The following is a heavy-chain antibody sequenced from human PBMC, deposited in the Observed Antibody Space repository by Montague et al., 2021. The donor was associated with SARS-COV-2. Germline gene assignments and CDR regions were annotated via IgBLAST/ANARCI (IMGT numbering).Heavy chain of an antibody. J-gene: IGHJ4*02. V-gene: IGHV3-30*04. D-gene: IGHD3-22*01. CDR2: FSHDGTNK. CDR3: ATEPRHYYDRSANDF. Sequence: SLRLSCAASGFSFSSYRMHWVRQAPGKGLEWVAVFSHDGTNKYYADSVKGRFTISRDNSRNTLYLQMNSLRPEDTAVYYCATEPRHYYDRSANDFWGQGTLVTVSS. CDR1: GFSFSSYR.